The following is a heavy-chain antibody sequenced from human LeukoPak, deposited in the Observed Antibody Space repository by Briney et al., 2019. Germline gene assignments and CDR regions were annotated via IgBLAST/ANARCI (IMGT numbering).Heavy chain of an antibody. CDR1: GGTFSNYA. J-gene: IGHJ4*02. CDR3: ARRTTTVTDDY. D-gene: IGHD4-17*01. V-gene: IGHV1-69*10. Sequence: ASVKVSFKGSGGTFSNYAMSGVGQAPGQGGEWMGGSIPILGIANYAQKFQGRVTITADKSTTTAYMELSSLRSEDTAVYYCARRTTTVTDDYWAQGPLVTVSS. CDR2: SIPILGIA.